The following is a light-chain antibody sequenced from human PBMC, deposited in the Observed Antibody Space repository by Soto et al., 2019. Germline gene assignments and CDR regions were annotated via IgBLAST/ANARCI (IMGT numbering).Light chain of an antibody. Sequence: QSALTQPASVSGSPGQSITISCTGASSDVGGYNYVSWYQHHPGKAPKLMIYDVSNRPSGVSNRFSDSKSGNTASLIISGLQAEDEADYYCSSYTRSSTLFGGGTKL. V-gene: IGLV2-14*03. CDR2: DVS. CDR1: SSDVGGYNY. J-gene: IGLJ2*01. CDR3: SSYTRSSTL.